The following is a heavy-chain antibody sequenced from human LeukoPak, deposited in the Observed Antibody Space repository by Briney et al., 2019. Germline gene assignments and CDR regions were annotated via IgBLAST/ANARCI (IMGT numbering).Heavy chain of an antibody. CDR3: TRGGNWNGDFDY. D-gene: IGHD1-20*01. CDR2: IRSKANSYAT. Sequence: GGSLRLSCAASGFTFSGSAMHWVRQASGKGLEWVGRIRSKANSYATAYAASVKGGFTISRDDSKNTAYLQMNSLKTEDTAVYYCTRGGNWNGDFDYWGQGTLVTVSS. J-gene: IGHJ4*02. CDR1: GFTFSGSA. V-gene: IGHV3-73*01.